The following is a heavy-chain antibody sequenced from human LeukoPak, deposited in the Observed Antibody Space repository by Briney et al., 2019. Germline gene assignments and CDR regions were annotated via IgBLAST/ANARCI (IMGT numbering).Heavy chain of an antibody. J-gene: IGHJ6*03. Sequence: GGPLRLSCAGSGFTFSRYNMNWVRQAPGKGLERVSSISSSRSYIYYADSVKGRFTISRDNAQNSLFLQMNSLRAEDTAVYYCARGAQWLVPEGYYYYMDVWGKGTTVTVSS. D-gene: IGHD6-19*01. CDR1: GFTFSRYN. CDR3: ARGAQWLVPEGYYYYMDV. V-gene: IGHV3-21*01. CDR2: ISSSRSYI.